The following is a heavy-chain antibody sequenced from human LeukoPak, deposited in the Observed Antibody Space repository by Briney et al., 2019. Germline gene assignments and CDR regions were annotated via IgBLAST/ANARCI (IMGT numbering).Heavy chain of an antibody. V-gene: IGHV4-61*02. Sequence: SETLSLTCTVSGGSISSGSYYWSWIRQPPGKGLEWIGRIYTSGSTNYNPSLKSRVTISVDTSKNQFSLKLSSVTAADTAVYYCATEGIAVGRWDYWGQGTLVTVSS. CDR1: GGSISSGSYY. CDR2: IYTSGST. D-gene: IGHD6-19*01. CDR3: ATEGIAVGRWDY. J-gene: IGHJ4*02.